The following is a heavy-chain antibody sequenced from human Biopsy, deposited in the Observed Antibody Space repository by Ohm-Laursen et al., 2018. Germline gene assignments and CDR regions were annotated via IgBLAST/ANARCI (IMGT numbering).Heavy chain of an antibody. D-gene: IGHD5-24*01. CDR2: IYSSGST. CDR1: GGSLSSYS. Sequence: GTLSLTCTVPGGSLSSYSWTWIRQPPGKGLEWLGYIYSSGSTNYNPSLQRRVTISVDTSKSQFSLKLTSVTAADTAVYYCARVMTTIGYYYAMDVWGQGTTVTVSS. J-gene: IGHJ6*02. CDR3: ARVMTTIGYYYAMDV. V-gene: IGHV4-59*01.